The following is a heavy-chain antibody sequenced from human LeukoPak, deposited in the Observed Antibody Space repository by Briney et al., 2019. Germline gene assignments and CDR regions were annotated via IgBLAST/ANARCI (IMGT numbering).Heavy chain of an antibody. CDR1: GGSFSGYY. CDR3: ARAPSIALRNWFDP. Sequence: SETLSLTCAVYGGSFSGYYWSWIRQPPGKGLGWIGEINHSGSTNYNPSLKSRVTISVDTSKNQFSLKLSSVTAADTAVYYCARAPSIALRNWFDPWGQGTLVTVSS. CDR2: INHSGST. J-gene: IGHJ5*02. D-gene: IGHD6-6*01. V-gene: IGHV4-34*01.